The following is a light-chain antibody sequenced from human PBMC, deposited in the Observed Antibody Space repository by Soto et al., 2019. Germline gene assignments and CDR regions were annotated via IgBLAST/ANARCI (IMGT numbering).Light chain of an antibody. CDR3: QHYNSYSEA. Sequence: DIQMTQSPSTLSGSVGDRVTITCRASQTISSWLAWYQQKPGKAPKLLIYKASTLKSGVPSRFSGSGSGTEFTLTISSLQPDDFATYYCQHYNSYSEAFGEGTKVEL. J-gene: IGKJ1*01. CDR2: KAS. V-gene: IGKV1-5*03. CDR1: QTISSW.